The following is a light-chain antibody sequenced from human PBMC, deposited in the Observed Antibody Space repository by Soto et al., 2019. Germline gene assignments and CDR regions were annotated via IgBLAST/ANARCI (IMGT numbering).Light chain of an antibody. CDR3: QQLNSYPWT. CDR1: QAISSY. CDR2: AAS. J-gene: IGKJ1*01. V-gene: IGKV1-9*01. Sequence: DIQLTQSPSFLSASVGDRVTITCRASQAISSYLAWFQQRPGKAPKVLIYAASTLQSGVPSRLSGSGSGTEFTLTISSLQPEDFATYFCQQLNSYPWTFGQGTKVEIK.